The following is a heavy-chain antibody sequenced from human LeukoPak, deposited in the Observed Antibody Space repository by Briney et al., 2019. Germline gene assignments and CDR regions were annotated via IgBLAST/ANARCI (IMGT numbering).Heavy chain of an antibody. J-gene: IGHJ4*02. D-gene: IGHD3-10*01. V-gene: IGHV3-23*01. CDR2: ISGSGGST. Sequence: GGSLRLSCAASGFTFSSDAMSWVRQAPGKGLEWVSAISGSGGSTYYADSVKGRFTISRDNSKNTLYLQMNSLRAEDTAVYYCAKNHYGSENYFDYWGQGTLVTVSS. CDR1: GFTFSSDA. CDR3: AKNHYGSENYFDY.